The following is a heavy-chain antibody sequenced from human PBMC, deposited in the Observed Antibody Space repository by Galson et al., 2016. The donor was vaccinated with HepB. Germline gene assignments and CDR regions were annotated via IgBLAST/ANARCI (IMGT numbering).Heavy chain of an antibody. CDR1: GFTFDDYG. Sequence: SLRLSCAASGFTFDDYGMNWVRQAPGKGLEWVSSISWNSGSIEYADSVRGRFTISRDNAKNSLYLQMSSLRPEDTAFYYCARDAHGSGTYYDGWGQGTLVTVSS. D-gene: IGHD3-10*01. V-gene: IGHV3-9*01. CDR2: ISWNSGSI. CDR3: ARDAHGSGTYYDG. J-gene: IGHJ4*02.